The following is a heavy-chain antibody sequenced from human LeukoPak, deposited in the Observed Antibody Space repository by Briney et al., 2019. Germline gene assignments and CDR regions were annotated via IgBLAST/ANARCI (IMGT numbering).Heavy chain of an antibody. Sequence: GRSLRLSCSASGFTFGDYAMHWVRQAPGKGLEWVSGITWDSGVKEYADSVKGRFTISRDNAKRSLYLQMDSLRTEDTALYYCAKGTRSVVPAASDSWGQGTLVTVSS. J-gene: IGHJ4*02. CDR1: GFTFGDYA. D-gene: IGHD2-2*01. CDR3: AKGTRSVVPAASDS. CDR2: ITWDSGVK. V-gene: IGHV3-9*01.